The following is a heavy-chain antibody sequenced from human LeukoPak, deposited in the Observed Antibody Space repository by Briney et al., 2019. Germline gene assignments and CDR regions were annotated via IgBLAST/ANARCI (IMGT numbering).Heavy chain of an antibody. CDR1: GYTFTSYG. CDR2: ISAYNGNT. Sequence: ASVKLCCNASGYTFTSYGISWVRQAPGQGLEGMGWISAYNGNTKYANKHNGRVTMTTATSTSTDYMELRSFRSDDRVVYYCASVSGDEEGEANIPFMVRGVISYYFDYWGQGTLVTVSS. CDR3: ASVSGDEEGEANIPFMVRGVISYYFDY. J-gene: IGHJ4*02. V-gene: IGHV1-18*04. D-gene: IGHD3-10*01.